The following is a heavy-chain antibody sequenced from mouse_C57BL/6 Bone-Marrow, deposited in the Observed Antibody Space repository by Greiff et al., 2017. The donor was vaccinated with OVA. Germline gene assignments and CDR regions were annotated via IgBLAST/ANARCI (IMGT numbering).Heavy chain of an antibody. V-gene: IGHV5-6*01. CDR3: GPFAPVVDPLCAY. D-gene: IGHD1-1*01. CDR2: ISRGGSYT. CDR1: GFTFSSYG. Sequence: EVQRVESGGDLVKPGGSLKLSCAASGFTFSSYGMSWVRQTPDQRLEWVATISRGGSYTYYPDSVKGRFTISRDNAKNTPYLQMSRLKSEDTANYYCGPFAPVVDPLCAYWGQGTLVTVSA. J-gene: IGHJ3*01.